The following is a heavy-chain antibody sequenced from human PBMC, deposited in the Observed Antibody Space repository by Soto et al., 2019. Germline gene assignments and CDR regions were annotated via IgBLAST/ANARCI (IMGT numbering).Heavy chain of an antibody. CDR3: AKRTHYYDPGPTDY. D-gene: IGHD3-22*01. CDR1: GFTFSNYW. V-gene: IGHV3-74*01. CDR2: ISHDGSGT. J-gene: IGHJ4*02. Sequence: VGSLRLSCAASGFTFSNYWMHWVRQVPGWGLVWVSRISHDGSGTSYADSVKGRFTISRDNSKNTLYLQMNSLRAEDTAVYYCAKRTHYYDPGPTDYWGQGTLVTVSS.